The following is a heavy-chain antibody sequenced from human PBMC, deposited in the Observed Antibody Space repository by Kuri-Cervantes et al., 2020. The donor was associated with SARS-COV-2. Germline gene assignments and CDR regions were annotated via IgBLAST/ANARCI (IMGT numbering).Heavy chain of an antibody. J-gene: IGHJ5*02. CDR1: GFTVSSNY. CDR2: IYSGGST. V-gene: IGHV3-53*01. D-gene: IGHD1-26*01. CDR3: AREDRYGGNLNWFDT. Sequence: ETLSLTCAASGFTVSSNYMSWVRQAPGKGLEWVSVIYSGGSTYYADSVQGRFTISRDNSKNTLYLQMNSLRVEDTAVYYCAREDRYGGNLNWFDTWGQGTLVTVSS.